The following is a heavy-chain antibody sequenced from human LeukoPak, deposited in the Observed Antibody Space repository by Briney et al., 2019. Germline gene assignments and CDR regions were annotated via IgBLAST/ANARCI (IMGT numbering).Heavy chain of an antibody. D-gene: IGHD2-8*01. CDR3: AKEPSYVTNNVCYSRVFDR. Sequence: GGSLRLSCAASGFTFSSYAMSWVRQAPGKGLEWVSAISGSGGGTYYADSVKGRFTTSRDNSKNTLYLQMSGLRAEDTAVYYCAKEPSYVTNNVCYSRVFDRSGERDLVTVSS. J-gene: IGHJ5*02. CDR1: GFTFSSYA. V-gene: IGHV3-23*01. CDR2: ISGSGGGT.